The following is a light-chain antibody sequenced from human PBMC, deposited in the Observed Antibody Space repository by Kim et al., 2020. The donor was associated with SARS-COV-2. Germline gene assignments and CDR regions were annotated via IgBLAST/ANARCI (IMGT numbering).Light chain of an antibody. CDR2: EDD. Sequence: KTMTSSRPRSRGLIDDNYVQWYQPRPGGVPTTVIYEDDQRPSGVSDRFSGSIDNSSNSASLTISGLRTEDEADYYCQSYNRDNVIFGGGTQLTVL. V-gene: IGLV6-57*03. CDR3: QSYNRDNVI. J-gene: IGLJ2*01. CDR1: RGLIDDNY.